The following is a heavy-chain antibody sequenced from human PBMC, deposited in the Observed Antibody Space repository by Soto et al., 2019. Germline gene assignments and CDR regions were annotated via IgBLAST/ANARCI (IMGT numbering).Heavy chain of an antibody. J-gene: IGHJ4*02. V-gene: IGHV3-7*01. CDR2: IKQDGSEK. D-gene: IGHD3-22*01. Sequence: QAGGSLRLSCAASGFTFSSYWMSWVRQAPGKGLEWVANIKQDGSEKYYVDSVKGRFTISRDNAKNSLYLQMNSLRAEDTAVYYCARDRFVGPMIVVVPIYWGQGTLVTVSS. CDR1: GFTFSSYW. CDR3: ARDRFVGPMIVVVPIY.